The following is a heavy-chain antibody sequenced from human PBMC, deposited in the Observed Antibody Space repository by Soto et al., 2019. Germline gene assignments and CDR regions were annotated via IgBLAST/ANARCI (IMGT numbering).Heavy chain of an antibody. J-gene: IGHJ4*02. CDR3: ARGTYSSGWMNDY. CDR1: GFTFSDHY. V-gene: IGHV3-72*01. CDR2: SRNKANSYTT. D-gene: IGHD6-19*01. Sequence: EVQLVQSGGGLVQPGGSLRLSCAASGFTFSDHYMDWVRQAPGKGLEWVGRSRNKANSYTTEYAASVKGRFTISRDDSKNSLFLQMDRLKTEDTAVYYCARGTYSSGWMNDYWGQGTLVTVSS.